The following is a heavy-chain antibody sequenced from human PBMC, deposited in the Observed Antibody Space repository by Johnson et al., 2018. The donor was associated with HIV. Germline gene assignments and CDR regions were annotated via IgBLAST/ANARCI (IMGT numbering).Heavy chain of an antibody. V-gene: IGHV3-66*03. CDR1: GFTVSSNY. J-gene: IGHJ3*02. Sequence: VQLVESGGGLIQPGGSLRLSCAASGFTVSSNYMSWVRQAPGKGLEWVSVIYSGGSTYYADSVKGRFTISRDNAKNTLYLQMNSLRAEDTAVYCCAKARRGGPGAFDIWGQGTMVTVSS. CDR2: IYSGGST. CDR3: AKARRGGPGAFDI.